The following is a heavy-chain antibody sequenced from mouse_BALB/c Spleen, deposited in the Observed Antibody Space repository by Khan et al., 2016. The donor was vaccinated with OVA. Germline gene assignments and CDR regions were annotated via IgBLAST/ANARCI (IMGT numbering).Heavy chain of an antibody. V-gene: IGHV6-6*01. Sequence: EVKLEESGGGLVQPGGSMKLSCAASGFTFSDAWMDWVRQSPEKGLEWVAEIRSKANNHATYYSESVRGRFTISRADSKSSVYLKMNSLRAEDTGIYYWTSNYVRYYYSMDYWGQGTSATVSS. D-gene: IGHD1-1*01. CDR1: GFTFSDAW. CDR2: IRSKANNHAT. CDR3: TSNYVRYYYSMDY. J-gene: IGHJ4*01.